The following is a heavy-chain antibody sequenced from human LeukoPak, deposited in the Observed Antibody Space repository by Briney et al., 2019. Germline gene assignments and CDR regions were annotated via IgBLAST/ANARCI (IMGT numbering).Heavy chain of an antibody. Sequence: GGSLRLSCAASGFTFSSYSMNWVRQAPGKGPEWVSYISSGGSTKYYADSVKGRFTISRDNAKNSLYLQMNSLRAEDTAVYYCARTRIMDVWGKGTTVTVSS. V-gene: IGHV3-48*04. CDR1: GFTFSSYS. CDR3: ARTRIMDV. CDR2: ISSGGSTK. J-gene: IGHJ6*04. D-gene: IGHD2-21*01.